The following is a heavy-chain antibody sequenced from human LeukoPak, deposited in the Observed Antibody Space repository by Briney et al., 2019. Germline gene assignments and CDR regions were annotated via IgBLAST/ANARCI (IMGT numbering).Heavy chain of an antibody. V-gene: IGHV4-59*01. D-gene: IGHD4-23*01. CDR1: GGSISRYY. CDR3: ARARYGGNPYFDY. CDR2: IYYSGST. Sequence: AETLSLTCTVSGGSISRYYWSWIRQPPGKGLEWIGYIYYSGSTNYNPSLKSRVTISVDTSKNQFSLKLSSVTAADTAVYYCARARYGGNPYFDYWGQGTLVTVSS. J-gene: IGHJ4*02.